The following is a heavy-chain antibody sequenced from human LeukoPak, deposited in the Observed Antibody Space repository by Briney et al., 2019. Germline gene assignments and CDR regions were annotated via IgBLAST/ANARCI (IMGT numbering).Heavy chain of an antibody. CDR3: ARPGDFWSGYYNYYFDY. V-gene: IGHV3-30*01. D-gene: IGHD3-3*01. CDR1: GFTFSSYA. Sequence: PGRSLRLSCAASGFTFSSYAMLWVRQAPGKGLEWVAVISYDGSNKYYADSVKGRFTISRDNSKNTLYLQMNSLRAEDTAVYYCARPGDFWSGYYNYYFDYWGQGTLVTVSS. CDR2: ISYDGSNK. J-gene: IGHJ4*02.